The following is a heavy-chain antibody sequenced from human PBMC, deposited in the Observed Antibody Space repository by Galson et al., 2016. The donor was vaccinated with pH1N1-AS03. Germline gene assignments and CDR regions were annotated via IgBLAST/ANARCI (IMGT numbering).Heavy chain of an antibody. V-gene: IGHV5-51*01. D-gene: IGHD3-10*01. Sequence: QSGAAVTKPGQSLKISCKASGSDFIHYWIGWVRQMPGRGLEWMGVIDPRDSDTRYSPSFQGQVTISADKSITTAPLPWDSHKASGTGMYFCARHRQIETYSGAFDIWGQGTMVTVSS. CDR1: GSDFIHYW. CDR3: ARHRQIETYSGAFDI. CDR2: IDPRDSDT. J-gene: IGHJ3*02.